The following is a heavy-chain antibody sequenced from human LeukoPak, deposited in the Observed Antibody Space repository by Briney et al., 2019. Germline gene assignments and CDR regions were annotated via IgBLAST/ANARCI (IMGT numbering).Heavy chain of an antibody. V-gene: IGHV3-21*01. Sequence: GGSLRLSCAASGFTFSSYSMNWVRQAPGKGLEWVSSISSSSSYIYYADSVKGRFTISRDNAKNSLYLQMNSLRAEDTAVYYCARDKYYYVSSGYYRGHDYWGQGTLVTVSS. J-gene: IGHJ4*02. CDR1: GFTFSSYS. D-gene: IGHD3-22*01. CDR3: ARDKYYYVSSGYYRGHDY. CDR2: ISSSSSYI.